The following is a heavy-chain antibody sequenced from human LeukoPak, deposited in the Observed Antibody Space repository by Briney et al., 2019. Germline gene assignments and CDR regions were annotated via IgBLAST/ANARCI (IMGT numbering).Heavy chain of an antibody. Sequence: AAVKVSCKASVYTFTTYGISWVRQAPGQGRECMGWISAYNGNTNYAQKLQGRVTMTTDTSTRTAYMGLRSLRSDATAVYYCARGYCSSTSCYVGDAFDIWGKGTMVTVSS. V-gene: IGHV1-18*01. CDR3: ARGYCSSTSCYVGDAFDI. D-gene: IGHD2-2*01. J-gene: IGHJ3*02. CDR1: VYTFTTYG. CDR2: ISAYNGNT.